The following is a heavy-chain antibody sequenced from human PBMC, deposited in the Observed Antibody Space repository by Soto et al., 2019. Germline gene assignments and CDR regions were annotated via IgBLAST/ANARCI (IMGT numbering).Heavy chain of an antibody. D-gene: IGHD3-16*01. CDR1: GCTFSSYA. CDR2: IIPIFGTA. V-gene: IGHV1-69*06. Sequence: ASVKVSCKASGCTFSSYAISWVRQAPGQGLEWMGGIIPIFGTANYAQKFQGRVTITADKSTSTAYMELSSLRSEDTAVYYCAQGANYDYVWGSYEDWFDPWGQGTLVTVSS. J-gene: IGHJ5*02. CDR3: AQGANYDYVWGSYEDWFDP.